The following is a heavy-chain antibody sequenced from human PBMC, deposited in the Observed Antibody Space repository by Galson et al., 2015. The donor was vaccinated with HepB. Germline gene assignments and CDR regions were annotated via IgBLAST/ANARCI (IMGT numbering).Heavy chain of an antibody. CDR2: INPNSGGT. CDR3: ARDRRILTGYYMGYYYYGMDV. CDR1: GYTFTGYY. Sequence: SVKVSCKASGYTFTGYYMHWVRQAPGQGLEWMGWINPNSGGTNYAQKFQGWVTMTRDTSISTAYMELSRLRSDDTAVYYCARDRRILTGYYMGYYYYGMDVWGQGTTVTVSS. D-gene: IGHD3-9*01. V-gene: IGHV1-2*04. J-gene: IGHJ6*02.